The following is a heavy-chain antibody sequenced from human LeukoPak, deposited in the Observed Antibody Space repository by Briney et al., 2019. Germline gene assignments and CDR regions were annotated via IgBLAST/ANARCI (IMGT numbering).Heavy chain of an antibody. CDR2: ISSSSSYI. CDR1: GFTFSSYS. Sequence: PGGSLRLSCAASGFTFSSYSMNWVRQAPGKGLEWVSSISSSSSYIYYADSVKGRFTISRDNAKNSLYLQMNSLRAEDTAVYYCARVYCSSTSCQSGYYFDYWGQGTLVTVSS. J-gene: IGHJ4*02. V-gene: IGHV3-21*01. D-gene: IGHD2-2*01. CDR3: ARVYCSSTSCQSGYYFDY.